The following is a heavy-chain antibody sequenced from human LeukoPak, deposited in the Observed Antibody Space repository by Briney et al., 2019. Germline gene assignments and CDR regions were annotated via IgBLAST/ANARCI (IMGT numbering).Heavy chain of an antibody. CDR2: IYPGDSET. Sequence: GESLKISCKVSGYSFTSYYIGWVRQMPGKGLEWMGIIYPGDSETRYSPSFRGQVTISADKSINTAYLHWSSLKASDTAMYYCARLGPLAYCGGDCYPDAFEIWGQGTMVTVSS. J-gene: IGHJ3*02. V-gene: IGHV5-51*01. CDR3: ARLGPLAYCGGDCYPDAFEI. CDR1: GYSFTSYY. D-gene: IGHD2-21*02.